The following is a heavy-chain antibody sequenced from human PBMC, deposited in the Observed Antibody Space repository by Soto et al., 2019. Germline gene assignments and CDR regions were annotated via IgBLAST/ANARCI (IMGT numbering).Heavy chain of an antibody. CDR1: RDTFTSYG. CDR2: ISAYNGNT. J-gene: IGHJ6*02. V-gene: IGHV1-18*01. Sequence: ASVKVSCKASRDTFTSYGISWVRQAPGQGLEWMGWISAYNGNTNYAQKLQGRVTMTTDTSTSTAYMELRSLRSDDTAVYYCARDLYYDFWSGYPRDYYYYGMEVWGQGTTVTVSS. D-gene: IGHD3-3*01. CDR3: ARDLYYDFWSGYPRDYYYYGMEV.